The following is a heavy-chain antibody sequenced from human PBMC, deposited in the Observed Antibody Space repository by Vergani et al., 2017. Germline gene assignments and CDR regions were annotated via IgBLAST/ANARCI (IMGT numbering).Heavy chain of an antibody. CDR1: VGTFSSYA. D-gene: IGHD6-13*01. CDR2: IIPIFGTA. Sequence: QVQLVQSGAEVKKPGSSVKVSCKASVGTFSSYAISWVRQAPGQGLEWMGRIIPIFGTANYAQKFQGRVTITADESTSTAYMELSSLRSEDTAVYYCARVGYSSSWPYYYYGMDVWGQGTTVTVSS. CDR3: ARVGYSSSWPYYYYGMDV. J-gene: IGHJ6*02. V-gene: IGHV1-69*13.